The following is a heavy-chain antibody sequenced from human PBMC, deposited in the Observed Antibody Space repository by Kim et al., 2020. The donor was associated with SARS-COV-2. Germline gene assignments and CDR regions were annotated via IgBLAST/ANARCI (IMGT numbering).Heavy chain of an antibody. V-gene: IGHV4-59*01. D-gene: IGHD3-22*01. CDR3: ARTYYYDSSGYYMGSHAFDI. CDR2: IYYSGST. J-gene: IGHJ3*02. CDR1: GGSISSYY. Sequence: SQTLSLTCTVSGGSISSYYWSWIRQPPGKGLEWIGYIYYSGSTNYNPSLKSRVTISVDTSKNQFSLKLSSVTAADTAVYYCARTYYYDSSGYYMGSHAFDIWGQGTMVTVSS.